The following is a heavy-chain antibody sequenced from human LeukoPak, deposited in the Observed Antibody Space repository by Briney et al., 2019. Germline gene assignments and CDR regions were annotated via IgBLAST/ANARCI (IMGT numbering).Heavy chain of an antibody. Sequence: SETLSLTCTVSGGSISSSSYYWGWIRQPPGKGLGWIGSIYYSGSTYYNPSLKSRVTISVDTSKNQFSLKLSSVTAADTAVYYCARQYIVVVQSWYFDLWGRGTLVTVSS. D-gene: IGHD2-2*01. CDR3: ARQYIVVVQSWYFDL. CDR2: IYYSGST. CDR1: GGSISSSSYY. V-gene: IGHV4-39*01. J-gene: IGHJ2*01.